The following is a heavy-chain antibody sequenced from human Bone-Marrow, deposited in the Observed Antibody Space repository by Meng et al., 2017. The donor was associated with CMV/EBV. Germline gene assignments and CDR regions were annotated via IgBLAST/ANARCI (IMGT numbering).Heavy chain of an antibody. Sequence: GESLKISCAASGFTFSSYGMHWVRQAPGKGLEWVAFIRYDGSNKYYADSVKGRFTISRDNSKNTLYLQMNSLRAEDTAVYYCAKGNTYYFVYWGQGTLVTVSS. CDR3: AKGNTYYFVY. D-gene: IGHD1/OR15-1a*01. V-gene: IGHV3-30*02. CDR1: GFTFSSYG. CDR2: IRYDGSNK. J-gene: IGHJ4*02.